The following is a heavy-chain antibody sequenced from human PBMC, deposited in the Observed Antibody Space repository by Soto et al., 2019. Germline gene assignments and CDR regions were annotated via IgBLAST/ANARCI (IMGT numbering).Heavy chain of an antibody. Sequence: SETLSLTCTVSGGSIGSGGYYWSWIRQHPGKGLEWIGYIYYSGSTYYNPSLKSRVTISVDTSKNQFSLKLSSVTAADTAVYYCARIWGIAARHGPLTFDFWGQGTLVTVSS. CDR1: GGSIGSGGYY. CDR3: ARIWGIAARHGPLTFDF. D-gene: IGHD6-6*01. V-gene: IGHV4-31*03. CDR2: IYYSGST. J-gene: IGHJ4*02.